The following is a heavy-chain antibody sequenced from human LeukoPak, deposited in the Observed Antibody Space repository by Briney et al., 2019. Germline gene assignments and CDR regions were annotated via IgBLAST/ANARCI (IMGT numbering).Heavy chain of an antibody. Sequence: GASVKVSCKASGYTFTDYYMHWVRQAPGQGLEWLGWINPNSGDTNYAQKFQGRVTLTRDTSISTAYMEVSSLRSDDTAVYYCAMMYRSHLSPQNYFDHWGQGALITVSS. D-gene: IGHD6-13*01. J-gene: IGHJ4*02. CDR2: INPNSGDT. V-gene: IGHV1-2*02. CDR3: AMMYRSHLSPQNYFDH. CDR1: GYTFTDYY.